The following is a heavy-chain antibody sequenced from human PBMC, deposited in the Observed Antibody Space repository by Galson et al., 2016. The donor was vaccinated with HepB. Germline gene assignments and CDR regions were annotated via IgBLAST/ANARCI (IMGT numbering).Heavy chain of an antibody. D-gene: IGHD2-15*01. CDR1: GYSFTSYA. CDR3: AMSECNADTCYSYYYYYYMHV. CDR2: INAGNGNT. V-gene: IGHV1-3*01. Sequence: SVKVSCKASGYSFTSYAMYWVRQAPGQWLEWVGLINAGNGNTGYSQKFQGRVTITRDTSASTAYMELSKLRSDDTAMYYCAMSECNADTCYSYYYYYYMHVWGKGNPGHRLL. J-gene: IGHJ6*03.